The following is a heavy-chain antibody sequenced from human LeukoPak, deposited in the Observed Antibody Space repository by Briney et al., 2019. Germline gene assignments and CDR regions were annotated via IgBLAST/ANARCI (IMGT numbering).Heavy chain of an antibody. CDR2: IKQDGSEE. CDR1: GFTFSSYW. V-gene: IGHV3-7*05. CDR3: ARDPYSSTWSYGMDV. Sequence: GGSLRLSCAASGFTFSSYWMSWVRQAPGKGPEWVANIKQDGSEEVYVDSVKGRFTISRDNDKNSLFLQMNTLRAEDTAVYYCARDPYSSTWSYGMDVWGQGTTVTVSS. D-gene: IGHD6-6*01. J-gene: IGHJ6*02.